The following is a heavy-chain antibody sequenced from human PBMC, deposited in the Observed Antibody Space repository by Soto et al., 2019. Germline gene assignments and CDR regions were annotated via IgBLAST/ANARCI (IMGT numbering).Heavy chain of an antibody. J-gene: IGHJ4*02. V-gene: IGHV3-23*01. Sequence: GGSLRLSCAASGFTFSSYAMNWVRQAPGKSLEWVSIISGDGGTTSYADSVKGRFTISRDNSMNTLYLQMNSLRAEDTAVYYCAKKRVLVPAMYHFDYWGQGTLVTVSS. D-gene: IGHD2-2*01. CDR1: GFTFSSYA. CDR2: ISGDGGTT. CDR3: AKKRVLVPAMYHFDY.